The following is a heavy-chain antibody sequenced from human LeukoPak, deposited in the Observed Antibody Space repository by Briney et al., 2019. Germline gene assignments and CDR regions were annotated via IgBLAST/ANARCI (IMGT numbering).Heavy chain of an antibody. V-gene: IGHV1-18*01. Sequence: ASVKVSCKASGYTFTSYGISWVRQAPGQGLEWMGWISAYNGNTNYAQKLQGRVTMTTDTSTSTAYMELRSLRSDDTAVYYCARDRSSGSSYYYYYGMDVWGQGTTVTVSS. D-gene: IGHD6-6*01. CDR1: GYTFTSYG. CDR3: ARDRSSGSSYYYYYGMDV. J-gene: IGHJ6*02. CDR2: ISAYNGNT.